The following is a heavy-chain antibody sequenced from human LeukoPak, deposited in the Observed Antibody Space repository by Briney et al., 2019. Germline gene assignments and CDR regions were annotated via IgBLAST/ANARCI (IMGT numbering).Heavy chain of an antibody. CDR2: ISSSSNYI. D-gene: IGHD3-3*01. J-gene: IGHJ4*02. CDR1: GFTVSSNY. V-gene: IGHV3-21*01. Sequence: GGSLRLSCAASGFTVSSNYMSWVRQAPGKGLEWVSSISSSSNYIYYADSVKGRFTISRDNAKNSLYLQMNSLRAEDTAVYYCARDRAFGVVVSFDYWGQGTLVTVSS. CDR3: ARDRAFGVVVSFDY.